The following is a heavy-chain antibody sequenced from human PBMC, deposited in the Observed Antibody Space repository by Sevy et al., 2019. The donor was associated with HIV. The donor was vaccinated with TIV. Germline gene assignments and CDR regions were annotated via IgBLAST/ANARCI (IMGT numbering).Heavy chain of an antibody. CDR3: ARDRVHDWGEGWFDP. CDR2: ISPFNKKT. V-gene: IGHV1-18*01. J-gene: IGHJ5*02. Sequence: ASVKVSCKASGYTFSNYGISWVLQAPGQGLEWMGWISPFNKKTNYAQKFQGRVSLTSDTSATTAYMEVTSLRSDDTAVYYCARDRVHDWGEGWFDPWGQRTLVTVSS. CDR1: GYTFSNYG. D-gene: IGHD2-21*01.